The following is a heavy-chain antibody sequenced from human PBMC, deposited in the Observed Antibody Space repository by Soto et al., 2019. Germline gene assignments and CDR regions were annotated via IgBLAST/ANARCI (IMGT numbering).Heavy chain of an antibody. V-gene: IGHV3-30*18. Sequence: GGSLRLSCAASGFTFSSYGMHWVRQAPGKGLEWVAVISYDGSNKYYADSVKGRFTISRDNSKNTLYLQMNSLRAEDTAVYYCAKDQGAVRGVITPAGYFDYWGQGTLVTVSS. CDR2: ISYDGSNK. CDR1: GFTFSSYG. J-gene: IGHJ4*02. CDR3: AKDQGAVRGVITPAGYFDY. D-gene: IGHD3-10*01.